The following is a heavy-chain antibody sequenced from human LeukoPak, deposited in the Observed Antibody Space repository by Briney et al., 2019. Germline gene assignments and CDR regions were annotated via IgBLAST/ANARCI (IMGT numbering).Heavy chain of an antibody. J-gene: IGHJ4*02. CDR3: ARDRYYYDSSGYHLPYYFDY. V-gene: IGHV4-61*02. CDR2: IYTSGST. Sequence: PSETLSLTCTVSGGSISSGSYYWSWIRQPAGKGLEWIGRIYTSGSTNYNPSLKSRVTISVDTSKNQFSLKLSSVTAADTAVYHCARDRYYYDSSGYHLPYYFDYWGQGTLVTVSS. CDR1: GGSISSGSYY. D-gene: IGHD3-22*01.